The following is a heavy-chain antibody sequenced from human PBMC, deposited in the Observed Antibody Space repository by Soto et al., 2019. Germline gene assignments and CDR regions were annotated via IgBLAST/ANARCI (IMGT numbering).Heavy chain of an antibody. CDR2: ISYDASKK. CDR1: GFTFSSSG. J-gene: IGHJ6*02. CDR3: AKEGCSSTSCVAFLDV. D-gene: IGHD2-2*01. Sequence: GGSLRLSCAASGFTFSSSGMHWVRQAPGKGLEWAAVISYDASKKYYADSVKGRFTISRDNSKETVDLQMNSLRAEDTAVYYCAKEGCSSTSCVAFLDVWGRGTTVTVSS. V-gene: IGHV3-30*18.